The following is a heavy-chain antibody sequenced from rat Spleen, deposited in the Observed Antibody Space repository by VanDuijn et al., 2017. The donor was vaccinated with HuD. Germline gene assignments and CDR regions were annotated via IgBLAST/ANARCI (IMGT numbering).Heavy chain of an antibody. D-gene: IGHD1-6*01. CDR1: GYSITSNY. J-gene: IGHJ3*01. CDR3: ARSEGTHYYLPFAD. Sequence: EVQLQESGPGLVKPSQSLSLTCSVTGYSITSNYWGWIRKFPGNKLEWMGYINSAGNTIYNPSLTGRISINRDTSKNQFFLQVDSLSAEDTATYYCARSEGTHYYLPFADWGQGTLVTVSS. CDR2: INSAGNT. V-gene: IGHV3-3*01.